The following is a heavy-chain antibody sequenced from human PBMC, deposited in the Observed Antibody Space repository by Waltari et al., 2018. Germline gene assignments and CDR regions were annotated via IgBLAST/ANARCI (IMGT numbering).Heavy chain of an antibody. CDR2: IYHSGST. J-gene: IGHJ4*02. CDR1: GYSISSGYY. Sequence: QVQLQESGPGLMKPSETLSLTCAVSGYSISSGYYWGWIRQPPGKGLEWIGSIYHSGSTYYNPSLKSRVTISVDTSKNQFSLKLSSVTAADTAVYYCARRGYSGYDFVDYWGQGTLVTVSS. CDR3: ARRGYSGYDFVDY. D-gene: IGHD5-12*01. V-gene: IGHV4-38-2*01.